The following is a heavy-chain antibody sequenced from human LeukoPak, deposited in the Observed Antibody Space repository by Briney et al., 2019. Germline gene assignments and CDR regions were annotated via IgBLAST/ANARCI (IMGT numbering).Heavy chain of an antibody. J-gene: IGHJ1*01. Sequence: PGGSLRLSCAASGFTFSGSAMHWVRQASGKGLEWVGRIRSKANSYATAYAASVKGRFTISRDDSKNTAYLQMNSLKTEDTAVYYCTGPGIAAAGTGFQHWGQGTLVTVSS. D-gene: IGHD6-13*01. CDR1: GFTFSGSA. V-gene: IGHV3-73*01. CDR3: TGPGIAAAGTGFQH. CDR2: IRSKANSYAT.